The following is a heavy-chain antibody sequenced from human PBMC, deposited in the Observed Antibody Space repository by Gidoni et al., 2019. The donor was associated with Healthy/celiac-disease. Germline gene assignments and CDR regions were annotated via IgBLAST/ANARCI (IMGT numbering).Heavy chain of an antibody. Sequence: QLQLVQSGAEVKKPGASVKVSCKAYGYTFTGYSMHWVRQAPGQGLEWMGRINPNSGGTNYAQKFQGRVTMTRDTSISTAYMELSRLRSDDTAVYYCARDRIWQYYGMDVWGQGTTVTVSS. CDR1: GYTFTGYS. CDR2: INPNSGGT. V-gene: IGHV1-2*06. D-gene: IGHD3-16*01. CDR3: ARDRIWQYYGMDV. J-gene: IGHJ6*02.